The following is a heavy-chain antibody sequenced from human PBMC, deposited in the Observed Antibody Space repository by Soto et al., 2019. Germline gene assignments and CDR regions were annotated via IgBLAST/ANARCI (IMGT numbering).Heavy chain of an antibody. CDR1: GYTFTTFG. Sequence: ASVKVSCKASGYTFTTFGISWVRQAPGQGLEWMGWISAYTGNTNYAQRLQGRVTMTSVTAADTAMYHCARDRPSKSSWGSEGVFDIWGQGTMVTVSS. J-gene: IGHJ3*02. CDR3: GVFDI. CDR2: ISAYTGNT. D-gene: IGHD2-15*01. V-gene: IGHV1-18*01.